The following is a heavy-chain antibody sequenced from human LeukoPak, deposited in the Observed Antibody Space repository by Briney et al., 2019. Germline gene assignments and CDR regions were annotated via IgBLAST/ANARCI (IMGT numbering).Heavy chain of an antibody. V-gene: IGHV1-2*02. CDR3: ARDPLSSSREYYFDY. CDR1: GYTFTGYY. Sequence: GASVKVSCKASGYTFTGYYMHRVRQAPGQGLEWMGWINPNSGGTNYAQKFQGRVTMTRDTSISTAYMELSRLRSDDTAVYYCARDPLSSSREYYFDYWGQGTLVTVSS. J-gene: IGHJ4*02. D-gene: IGHD6-13*01. CDR2: INPNSGGT.